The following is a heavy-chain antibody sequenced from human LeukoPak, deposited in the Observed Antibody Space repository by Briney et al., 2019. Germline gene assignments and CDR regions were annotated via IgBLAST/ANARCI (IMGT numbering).Heavy chain of an antibody. CDR1: GFTFSSYS. Sequence: GGSLRLSCVASGFTFSSYSMNWVRQAPGKGLEWVSSISSSSSYIYYADSVKGRFTISRDNAKNSLYPQMNSLRAEDTAVYYCARGRRGIAVVDAFDIWGQGTMVTVSS. D-gene: IGHD6-19*01. J-gene: IGHJ3*02. V-gene: IGHV3-21*01. CDR2: ISSSSSYI. CDR3: ARGRRGIAVVDAFDI.